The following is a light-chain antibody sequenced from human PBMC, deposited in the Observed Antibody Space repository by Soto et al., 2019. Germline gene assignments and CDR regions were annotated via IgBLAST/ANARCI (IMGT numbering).Light chain of an antibody. CDR3: QQRHNWPIT. V-gene: IGKV3-11*01. Sequence: EIVLTQSPATLSLSPGERATLSCRTSQTIRGLLNWYQQRPGQAPRLLIYDTSNRATDIPARFSGSGSGTDFILTISSLEPEDFGVYFCQQRHNWPITFCQGTRLDMK. J-gene: IGKJ5*01. CDR1: QTIRGL. CDR2: DTS.